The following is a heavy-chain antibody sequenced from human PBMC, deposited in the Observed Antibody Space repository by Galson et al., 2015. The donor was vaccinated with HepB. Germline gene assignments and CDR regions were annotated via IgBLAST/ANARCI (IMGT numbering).Heavy chain of an antibody. V-gene: IGHV3-23*01. Sequence: SLRLSCAASGFTFSSYAMGWVRQTPGKGLEWVSAINAGGDGSSSADSVKDRFTISRDNSKNTLYLQLSSLRAEDTAIYYCAKARGGGSGWYSYYFDYWGQGALVTVSS. D-gene: IGHD6-19*01. CDR3: AKARGGGSGWYSYYFDY. CDR2: INAGGDGS. J-gene: IGHJ4*02. CDR1: GFTFSSYA.